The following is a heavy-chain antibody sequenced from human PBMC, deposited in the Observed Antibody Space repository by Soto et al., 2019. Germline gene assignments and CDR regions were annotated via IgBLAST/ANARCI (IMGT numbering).Heavy chain of an antibody. CDR1: GFSFVNYA. CDR3: AKAGLAAAGMNSDY. J-gene: IGHJ4*02. Sequence: PGGSLRHSFAASGFSFVNYAMDWVRQAPGKGLEWVSGLRGSGTSTYYADSVKGRFTISRDNSKNTLYLQMNSLRAEDTAVYYCAKAGLAAAGMNSDYWGQGTLVTVYS. V-gene: IGHV3-23*01. CDR2: LRGSGTST. D-gene: IGHD6-13*01.